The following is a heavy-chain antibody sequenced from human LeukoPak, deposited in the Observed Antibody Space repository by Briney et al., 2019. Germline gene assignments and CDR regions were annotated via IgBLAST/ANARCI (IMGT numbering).Heavy chain of an antibody. CDR3: AAGTLYSSSLDGFDY. V-gene: IGHV1-58*01. CDR1: GFTFTSSA. D-gene: IGHD6-13*01. J-gene: IGHJ4*02. CDR2: IVVGSGNT. Sequence: GASVKVSCKASGFTFTSSAVQWVRQARGQRLEWIGWIVVGSGNTNYAQKFQERVTITRDMSTSTAYMELSSLRSEDTAVYYCAAGTLYSSSLDGFDYWGQGTLVTVSS.